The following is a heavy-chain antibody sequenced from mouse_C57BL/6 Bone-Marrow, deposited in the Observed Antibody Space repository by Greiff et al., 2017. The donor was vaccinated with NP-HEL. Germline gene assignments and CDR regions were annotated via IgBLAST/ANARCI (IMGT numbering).Heavy chain of an antibody. CDR1: GYTFTSYW. Sequence: QVQLKQPGAELVMPGASVKLSCKASGYTFTSYWMHWVKQRPGQGLEWIGEIDPSASYTNYNQKFKGKSTLTVDKSSSTAYMQLSSLTAEDSAVYYCARSDYYGSSYPHYWGQGTTLTVSS. CDR3: ARSDYYGSSYPHY. V-gene: IGHV1-69*01. D-gene: IGHD1-1*01. CDR2: IDPSASYT. J-gene: IGHJ2*01.